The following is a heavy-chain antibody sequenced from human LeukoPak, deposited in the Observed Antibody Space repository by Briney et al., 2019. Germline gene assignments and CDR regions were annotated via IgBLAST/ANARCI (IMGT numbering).Heavy chain of an antibody. J-gene: IGHJ4*02. V-gene: IGHV5-51*01. Sequence: GESLKISCKASGDSLSNNWIAWVRQMPGKGLEWMGIISPGDSDTRYSPSFEGQVTMSADKSNRTAYLQWSSLKASDSAIFYCARVAIQGDYFDYWGQGTRVTVSS. D-gene: IGHD5-18*01. CDR3: ARVAIQGDYFDY. CDR1: GDSLSNNW. CDR2: ISPGDSDT.